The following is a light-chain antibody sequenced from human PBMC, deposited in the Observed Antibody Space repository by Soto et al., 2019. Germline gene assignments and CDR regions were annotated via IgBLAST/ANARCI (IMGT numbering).Light chain of an antibody. Sequence: DIQMTQSPSTLSASIGDRVTITCRASQSLDNCLAWYQQKPGKAPKLLIFAASTLVRGVPSKFSGRGSGTEFTLTISSLQADDFATYYCQQYHTDWTFGQGTKVDIK. V-gene: IGKV1-5*01. CDR2: AAS. CDR3: QQYHTDWT. J-gene: IGKJ1*01. CDR1: QSLDNC.